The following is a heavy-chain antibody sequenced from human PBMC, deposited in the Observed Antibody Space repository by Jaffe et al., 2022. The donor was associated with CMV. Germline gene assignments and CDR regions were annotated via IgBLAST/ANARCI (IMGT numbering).Heavy chain of an antibody. V-gene: IGHV4-39*01. CDR3: ARRGGAAAGTYYYYYMDV. CDR1: GGSISSSSYY. J-gene: IGHJ6*03. Sequence: QLQLQESGPGLVKPSETLSLTCTVSGGSISSSSYYWGWIRQPPGKGLEWIGSIYYSGSTYYNPSLKSRVTISVDTSKNQFSLKLSSVTAADTAVYYCARRGGAAAGTYYYYYMDVWGKGTTVTVSS. D-gene: IGHD6-13*01. CDR2: IYYSGST.